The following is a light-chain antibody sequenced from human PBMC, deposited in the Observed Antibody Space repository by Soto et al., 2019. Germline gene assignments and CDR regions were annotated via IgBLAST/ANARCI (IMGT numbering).Light chain of an antibody. V-gene: IGLV2-14*01. CDR2: EVS. Sequence: QSVLTQPASVSGSPGQSITISCTGTGSDVGSYKYVSWYQQHPGKAPKLIIFEVSNRPSGVSDRFSGSKSGNTASLTISGLQAEDEADYYCSSYTSISSLGVFGTGTKVPVL. CDR1: GSDVGSYKY. J-gene: IGLJ1*01. CDR3: SSYTSISSLGV.